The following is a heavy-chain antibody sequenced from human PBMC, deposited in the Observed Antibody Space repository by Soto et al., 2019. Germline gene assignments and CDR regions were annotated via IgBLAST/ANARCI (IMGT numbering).Heavy chain of an antibody. CDR2: ISGSGGST. J-gene: IGHJ4*02. Sequence: GGSLRLSCAASGFTFSSYAMSWVRQAPGKGLEWVSAISGSGGSTYYADSVKGRFTISRDNSKNTLYLQMNSLRAEDTAVYYCAKAPPGLLWFGESPLYYFDYWGQGTLVTVSS. D-gene: IGHD3-10*01. CDR1: GFTFSSYA. V-gene: IGHV3-23*01. CDR3: AKAPPGLLWFGESPLYYFDY.